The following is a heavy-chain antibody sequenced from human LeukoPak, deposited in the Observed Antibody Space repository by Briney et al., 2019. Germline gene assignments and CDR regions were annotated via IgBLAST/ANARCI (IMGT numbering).Heavy chain of an antibody. CDR3: ATDPTAAGTDY. Sequence: ASVKVSCKASGGTFSSYAISWVRQAPGQGLEWMGWINPNSGGTNYAQKFQGRVTMTRDTSISTAYMELSSLRSEDTAVYYCATDPTAAGTDYWGQGTLVTVSS. CDR2: INPNSGGT. CDR1: GGTFSSYA. D-gene: IGHD6-13*01. J-gene: IGHJ4*02. V-gene: IGHV1-2*02.